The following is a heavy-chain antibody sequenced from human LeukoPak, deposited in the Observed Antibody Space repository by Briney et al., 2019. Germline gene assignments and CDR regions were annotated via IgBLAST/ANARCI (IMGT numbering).Heavy chain of an antibody. D-gene: IGHD1-26*01. CDR2: ISSSSSYI. CDR1: GFPYNSYS. Sequence: GGSLRLSCAASGFPYNSYSMNCVPQAPGKGLEGVSSISSSSSYIYYADSVKGRFTISRDNGKNSLYLQMNSLRAEDTAVYYCARDPVGATKGGYWGQGTLVTVSS. J-gene: IGHJ4*02. CDR3: ARDPVGATKGGY. V-gene: IGHV3-21*01.